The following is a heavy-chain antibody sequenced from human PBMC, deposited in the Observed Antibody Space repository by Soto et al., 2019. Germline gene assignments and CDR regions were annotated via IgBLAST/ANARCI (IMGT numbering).Heavy chain of an antibody. CDR3: AKDAQLERRGYYYYGMDL. CDR1: GFTFSSYA. V-gene: IGHV3-23*01. CDR2: ISGSGGST. J-gene: IGHJ6*02. D-gene: IGHD1-1*01. Sequence: GGSLRLSCAASGFTFSSYAMSWVRQAPGKGLEWVSAISGSGGSTYYADSVKGRFTISRDNSKNTLYLQMNSLRAEDTAVYYCAKDAQLERRGYYYYGMDLWGQGTTVTVSS.